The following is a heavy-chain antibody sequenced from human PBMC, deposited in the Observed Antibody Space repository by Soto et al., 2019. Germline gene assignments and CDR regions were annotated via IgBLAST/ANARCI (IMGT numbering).Heavy chain of an antibody. CDR2: ISYDGSNK. Sequence: GGSLRLSCAASGFTFSSYAMHWVRQAPGKGLEWVAVISYDGSNKYYADSVKGRFTISRDNSKNTLYLQMNSLRAEDTAVYYCARDIYDFWSGYFGPADYWGQGTLVTVSS. CDR1: GFTFSSYA. CDR3: ARDIYDFWSGYFGPADY. D-gene: IGHD3-3*01. V-gene: IGHV3-30-3*01. J-gene: IGHJ4*02.